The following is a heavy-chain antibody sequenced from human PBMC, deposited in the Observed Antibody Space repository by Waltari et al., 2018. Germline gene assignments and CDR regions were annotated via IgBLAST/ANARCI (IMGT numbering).Heavy chain of an antibody. CDR3: ARAPKAVAGPYYFDY. CDR2: SIPIFGEA. CDR1: GVPFSRYA. D-gene: IGHD6-19*01. Sequence: QVQLVQSGAEVKKPGSSVKVSCKASGVPFSRYAIRWVRRARGQGLGWRGGSIPIFGEANYERKFQGSVTSTADESTSKAYMERGSLRAEDTAVKYCARAPKAVAGPYYFDYWGQGTLVTVSS. V-gene: IGHV1-69*01. J-gene: IGHJ4*02.